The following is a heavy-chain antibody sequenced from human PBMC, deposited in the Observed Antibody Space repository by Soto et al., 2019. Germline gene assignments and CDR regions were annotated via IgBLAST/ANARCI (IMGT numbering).Heavy chain of an antibody. V-gene: IGHV4-31*03. J-gene: IGHJ5*02. Sequence: SETLSLTCTVSGGSISSGGYYWSWIRQHPGKGLEWIGYIYYSGSTYYNPSLKSRVTISVDTSKNQFSLKLSSVTAADTAVYYCARVCSSTSCYVTNWFDPWGQGTLVTVSS. D-gene: IGHD2-2*01. CDR1: GGSISSGGYY. CDR3: ARVCSSTSCYVTNWFDP. CDR2: IYYSGST.